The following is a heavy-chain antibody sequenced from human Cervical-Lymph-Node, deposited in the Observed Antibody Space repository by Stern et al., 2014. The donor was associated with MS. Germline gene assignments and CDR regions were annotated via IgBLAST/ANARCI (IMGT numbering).Heavy chain of an antibody. CDR2: FVHEDGET. CDR3: ARATNYDYGPEPFRAHIAFDI. CDR1: GYTLIELS. D-gene: IGHD3-10*01. V-gene: IGHV1-24*01. Sequence: QVQLVQSGAEVKKPGASVKVSCKVSGYTLIELSIHWVRQAPGKGLEWMASFVHEDGETIYAQKFQGRVTMTEDTSTDTAYMELSSLRSEDTAVYYCARATNYDYGPEPFRAHIAFDIWGQGTMVTVSS. J-gene: IGHJ3*02.